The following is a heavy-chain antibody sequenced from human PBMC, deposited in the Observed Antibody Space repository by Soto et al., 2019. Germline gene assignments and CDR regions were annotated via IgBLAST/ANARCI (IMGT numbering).Heavy chain of an antibody. CDR3: AKGLEGIAARVY. V-gene: IGHV1-2*02. Sequence: ASVKVSCKASGYSFTKYHMHWVRQAPGQGLEWMGWINPGSGVTNQAQKFQGRVTMTRDTSITTTYMQMNSLRAEDTAVYYCAKGLEGIAARVYWGQGTLVTVSS. CDR2: INPGSGVT. D-gene: IGHD6-6*01. CDR1: GYSFTKYH. J-gene: IGHJ4*02.